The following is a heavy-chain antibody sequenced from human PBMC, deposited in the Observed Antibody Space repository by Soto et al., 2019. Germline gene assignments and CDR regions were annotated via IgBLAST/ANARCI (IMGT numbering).Heavy chain of an antibody. CDR3: ARDAGSTGGFPFFGF. CDR2: ISNDGGKK. CDR1: GFAFTSHA. V-gene: IGHV3-30-3*01. D-gene: IGHD3-10*01. Sequence: PGGSLRLFWAASGFAFTSHALYWVRQAPGKGLEWVALISNDGGKKQYAGSVEGRFTVSRDSSRNTLYLQLNSLRPDDTAVYICARDAGSTGGFPFFGFRGHGKSVTV. J-gene: IGHJ5*01.